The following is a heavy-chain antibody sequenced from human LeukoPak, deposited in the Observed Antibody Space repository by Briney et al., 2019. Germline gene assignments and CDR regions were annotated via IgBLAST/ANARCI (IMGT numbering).Heavy chain of an antibody. D-gene: IGHD3-22*01. CDR3: ANPYYYASSGYEHDAFDI. CDR2: MIGSGGST. Sequence: GGSLRLSCAASGFTFSSYAMSGVRQAPGKGLEWGSSMIGSGGSTYYADSVKGRFTISRDNYKHTLYLQMNSLRAEDTAVYYCANPYYYASSGYEHDAFDIWGQGTMVTVSS. CDR1: GFTFSSYA. V-gene: IGHV3-23*01. J-gene: IGHJ3*02.